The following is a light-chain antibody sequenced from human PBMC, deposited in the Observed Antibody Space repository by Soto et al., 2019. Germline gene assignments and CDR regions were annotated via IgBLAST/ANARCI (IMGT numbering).Light chain of an antibody. V-gene: IGLV1-40*01. CDR3: QSYDSSLSGSYVV. CDR1: SSNIGAGYD. CDR2: GNS. Sequence: QSVLTQPPSVSEAPGQRVTISCTGSSSNIGAGYDVHWYQQLPGTAPKLLIYGNSNRPSGVPDRFFGSKSGTSASLAITGLQAEDEADYYCQSYDSSLSGSYVVFGGGTKLTVL. J-gene: IGLJ2*01.